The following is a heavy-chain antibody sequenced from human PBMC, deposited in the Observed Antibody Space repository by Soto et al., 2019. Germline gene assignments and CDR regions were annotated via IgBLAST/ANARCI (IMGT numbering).Heavy chain of an antibody. CDR2: MNPNNSNT. Sequence: SVMVSCKTSGYTFTRYDIHGVREATGQGREWRGWMNPNNSNTDNAQNSKGRATMTRDTPLSTAYIELRSLASHNTSVYSGTRGRGWRDYWCQGTLVTVSS. J-gene: IGHJ4*02. CDR1: GYTFTRYD. D-gene: IGHD6-19*01. V-gene: IGHV1-8*01. CDR3: TRGRGWRDY.